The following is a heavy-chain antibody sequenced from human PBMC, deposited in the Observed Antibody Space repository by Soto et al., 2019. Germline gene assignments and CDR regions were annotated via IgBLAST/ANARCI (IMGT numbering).Heavy chain of an antibody. CDR3: ARSTMIVVYPQY. J-gene: IGHJ4*02. Sequence: ASVKVSCKASGYTFTSYGISWVRQAPGQGLEWMGWISAYNGNTNYAQRLQGRVTMTTDTSTSTAYMELRSLRSDDTAVYYCARSTMIVVYPQYWGQGTLVTVSS. V-gene: IGHV1-18*01. CDR1: GYTFTSYG. CDR2: ISAYNGNT. D-gene: IGHD3-22*01.